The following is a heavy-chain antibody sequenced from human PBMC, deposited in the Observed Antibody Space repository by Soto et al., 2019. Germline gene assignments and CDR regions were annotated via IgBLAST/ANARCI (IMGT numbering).Heavy chain of an antibody. Sequence: GGSLRLSCAASGFTFSIYAMNWVRQAPGKGLEWVSTFSGSGGGTYYADSVKGRFTISRDNSKNTLYLQMNSLRVEDTAVYYCAKGAATRLSGFDYWGQGTLVTVSS. CDR3: AKGAATRLSGFDY. V-gene: IGHV3-23*01. D-gene: IGHD2-15*01. J-gene: IGHJ4*02. CDR2: FSGSGGGT. CDR1: GFTFSIYA.